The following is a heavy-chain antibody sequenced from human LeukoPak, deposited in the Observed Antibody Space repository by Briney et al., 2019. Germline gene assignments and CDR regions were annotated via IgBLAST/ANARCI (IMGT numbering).Heavy chain of an antibody. CDR3: AKDFLPVGTPNNYFDY. CDR1: GYTFTNYG. Sequence: SVKVSCKTSGYTFTNYGIAWVRRAPGQGFEWIGWISAYKGDTKYAQKFQGRVTMTTDTSTATAYMELRSLRSEDTAVYYCAKDFLPVGTPNNYFDYWGQGALVTVSS. CDR2: ISAYKGDT. V-gene: IGHV1-18*01. J-gene: IGHJ4*02. D-gene: IGHD4-23*01.